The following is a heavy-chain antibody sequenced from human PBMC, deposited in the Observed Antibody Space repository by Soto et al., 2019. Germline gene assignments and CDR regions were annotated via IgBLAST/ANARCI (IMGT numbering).Heavy chain of an antibody. J-gene: IGHJ5*02. Sequence: QVQLQESGPGLVKPSETLSLTCTVSGGSISSYYWSWIRQPPGKGLEWIGYIYYSGSTNYNPSLKRRFTISVDTSKNQFSLKLSSVTAADTAVYYCARGWRQLVPNWFDPWGQGTLVTVSS. D-gene: IGHD6-6*01. CDR2: IYYSGST. V-gene: IGHV4-59*01. CDR1: GGSISSYY. CDR3: ARGWRQLVPNWFDP.